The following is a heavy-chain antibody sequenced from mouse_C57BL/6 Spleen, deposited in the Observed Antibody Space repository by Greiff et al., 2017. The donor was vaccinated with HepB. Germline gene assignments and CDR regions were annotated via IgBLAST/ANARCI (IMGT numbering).Heavy chain of an antibody. V-gene: IGHV5-6*02. D-gene: IGHD3-3*01. CDR3: ARLGQDY. CDR1: GFTFSSYG. Sequence: EVMLVESGGDLVKPGGSLKLSCAASGFTFSSYGMSWVRQTPDKRMEWVATISSGGSYTYYPDSVKGRFTFSRDTDKNPLYLQMSSLKSEDTAMYDCARLGQDYWGQGTTLTVSS. J-gene: IGHJ2*01. CDR2: ISSGGSYT.